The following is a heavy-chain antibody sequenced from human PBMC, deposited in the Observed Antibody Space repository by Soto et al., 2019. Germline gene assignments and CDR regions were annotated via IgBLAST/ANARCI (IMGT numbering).Heavy chain of an antibody. Sequence: GGSLRLSCAASGFTFSNAWMSWVRQAPGKGLEWVGRIKSKTDGGTTDYAAPVKGRFTISRDDPKNTLYLQMNSLKTEDTAVYYCTKDWTYYYDSSGYYLDYWGQGTLVTVS. J-gene: IGHJ4*02. CDR3: TKDWTYYYDSSGYYLDY. CDR2: IKSKTDGGTT. D-gene: IGHD3-22*01. CDR1: GFTFSNAW. V-gene: IGHV3-15*01.